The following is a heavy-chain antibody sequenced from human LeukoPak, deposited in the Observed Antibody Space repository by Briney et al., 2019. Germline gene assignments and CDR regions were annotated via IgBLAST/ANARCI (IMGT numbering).Heavy chain of an antibody. CDR1: GFTFSNYP. J-gene: IGHJ4*02. CDR2: ISGTGDST. Sequence: GGSLRLSCAASGFTFSNYPMNWVRQAPGKGLEWVSVISGTGDSTFYVDSVKARFTISRDNSKNTLFLQMNTLRADDTAVYYRARGTSNSGYATMDLWGQGTLVTVSS. CDR3: ARGTSNSGYATMDL. D-gene: IGHD3-22*01. V-gene: IGHV3-23*01.